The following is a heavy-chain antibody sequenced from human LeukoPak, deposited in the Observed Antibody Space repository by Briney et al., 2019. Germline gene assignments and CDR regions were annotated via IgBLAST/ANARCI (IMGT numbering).Heavy chain of an antibody. CDR2: INHSGST. CDR1: GGSFSGYY. CDR3: ARERGRSMFDP. Sequence: SETLSLTCAVYGGSFSGYYWSWIRQPPGKGLEWIGEINHSGSTNYNPSLKSRVTISVDTSKNQFSLKLSSVTAADTAVYYCARERGRSMFDPWGQGTLVTVSS. J-gene: IGHJ5*02. V-gene: IGHV4-34*01.